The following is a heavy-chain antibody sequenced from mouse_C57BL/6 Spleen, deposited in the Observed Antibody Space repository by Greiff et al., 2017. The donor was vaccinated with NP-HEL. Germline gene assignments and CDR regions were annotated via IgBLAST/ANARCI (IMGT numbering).Heavy chain of an antibody. CDR3: ARFYYSNSDYAMDY. Sequence: VQLQQPGAELVRPGSSVKLSCKASGYTFTSYWMDWVKQRPGQGLEWIGNIYPSDSETHYNQKFKDKATLTVDKSSSTAYMQLSSLTSDDSAVYYCARFYYSNSDYAMDYWGQGTSVTVSS. J-gene: IGHJ4*01. V-gene: IGHV1-61*01. CDR2: IYPSDSET. CDR1: GYTFTSYW. D-gene: IGHD2-5*01.